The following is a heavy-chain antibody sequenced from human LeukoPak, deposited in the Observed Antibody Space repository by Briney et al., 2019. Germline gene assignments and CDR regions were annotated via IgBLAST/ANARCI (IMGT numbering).Heavy chain of an antibody. CDR1: GFTFNNYA. Sequence: GGSLTLSCAASGFTFNNYAMSWVRQTPGKGLEWVSGISDNDGSTYYTDSVKGRFTISRDNSKDTVYLQMNNLRAADTAFYFCVRHDSYIPFWGQGSLVTASS. J-gene: IGHJ1*01. CDR3: VRHDSYIPF. D-gene: IGHD1-1*01. CDR2: ISDNDGST. V-gene: IGHV3-23*01.